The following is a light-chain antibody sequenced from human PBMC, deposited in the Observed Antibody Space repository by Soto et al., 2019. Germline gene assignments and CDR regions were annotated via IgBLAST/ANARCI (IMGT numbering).Light chain of an antibody. CDR3: QQNNNWPWT. CDR2: GAS. Sequence: EIVMTQSPATLSVSPGERATLSCRASQSVSSNLAWYQQKPGQAPRLLIYGASTRATGIPARFSGSGSRTEFTLTISSLQSEDFAVYYCQQNNNWPWTFGQGTKVEIK. J-gene: IGKJ1*01. CDR1: QSVSSN. V-gene: IGKV3-15*01.